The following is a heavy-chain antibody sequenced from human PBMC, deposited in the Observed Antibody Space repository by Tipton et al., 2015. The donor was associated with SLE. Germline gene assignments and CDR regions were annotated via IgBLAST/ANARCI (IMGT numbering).Heavy chain of an antibody. J-gene: IGHJ3*02. Sequence: SLRLSCAASGFTFSSYAMSWVRQAPGKGLEWVSAISGSGGSTYYADSVKGRFTISRDNSKNTLYLQMSSLRAEDTAVYYCVEGSPMIVVVIGAFDIWGQGTMVTVSS. CDR1: GFTFSSYA. D-gene: IGHD3-22*01. V-gene: IGHV3-23*01. CDR2: ISGSGGST. CDR3: VEGSPMIVVVIGAFDI.